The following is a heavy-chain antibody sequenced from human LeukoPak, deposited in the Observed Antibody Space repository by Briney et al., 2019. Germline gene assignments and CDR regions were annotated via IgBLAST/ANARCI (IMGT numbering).Heavy chain of an antibody. J-gene: IGHJ4*02. CDR2: VDPEDGET. CDR1: GYTFTDYY. Sequence: ASVKVSCKVSGYTFTDYYMHWVQRAPGKGLEWMGLVDPEDGETIYAEKFQGRVTITADTSTDTAYMELSSLRSEDTAVYYCATVPRYCSSTSCYFNPFDYWGQGTLVTVSS. CDR3: ATVPRYCSSTSCYFNPFDY. V-gene: IGHV1-69-2*01. D-gene: IGHD2-2*01.